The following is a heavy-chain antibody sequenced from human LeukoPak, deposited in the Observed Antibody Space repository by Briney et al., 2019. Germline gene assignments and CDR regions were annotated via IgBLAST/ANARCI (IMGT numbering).Heavy chain of an antibody. D-gene: IGHD3-9*01. CDR1: GFTFSSYW. J-gene: IGHJ6*03. Sequence: SGGSLGLSCAASGFTFSSYWMHWVRQAPGKGLVWVSRINSDGSSTSYADSVKGRFTISRDNAKNTLYLQMNSLRAEDTAVYYCARDGPVRDDILTGYSLPLYYYMDVWGKGTTVTVSS. CDR3: ARDGPVRDDILTGYSLPLYYYMDV. CDR2: INSDGSST. V-gene: IGHV3-74*01.